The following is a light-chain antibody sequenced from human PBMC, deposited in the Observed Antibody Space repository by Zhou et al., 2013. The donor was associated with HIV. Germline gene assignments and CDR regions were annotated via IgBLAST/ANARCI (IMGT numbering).Light chain of an antibody. CDR2: DAS. J-gene: IGKJ5*01. CDR1: QSVSSY. CDR3: QQRSNWPLIT. V-gene: IGKV3-11*01. Sequence: EIVLTQSPATLSLSPGERATLSCRASQSVSSYLAWYQQKPGQAPRLLIYDASNRATGIPARFSGSGSGTDFILTISSPEPEDFAVYYCQQRSNWPLITFGQGTRLEIK.